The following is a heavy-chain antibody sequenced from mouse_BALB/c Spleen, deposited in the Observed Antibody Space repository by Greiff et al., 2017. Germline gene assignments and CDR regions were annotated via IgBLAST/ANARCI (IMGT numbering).Heavy chain of an antibody. J-gene: IGHJ3*01. D-gene: IGHD1-1*01. V-gene: IGHV5-6*01. CDR2: ISSGGSYT. Sequence: EVQVVESGGGLVKPGGSLKLSCAASGFTFSSYAMSWVRQTPEKRLEWVASISSGGSYTYYPDSVKGRFTISRDNAKNTLYLQMSSLKSEDTAMYYCARQEVAWFAYWGQGTLVTVSA. CDR1: GFTFSSYA. CDR3: ARQEVAWFAY.